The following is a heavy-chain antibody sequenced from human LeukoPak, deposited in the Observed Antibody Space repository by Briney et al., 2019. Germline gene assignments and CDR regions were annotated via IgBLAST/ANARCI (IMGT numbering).Heavy chain of an antibody. Sequence: SETLSLTCAVYGGSFSGYYWSWIRQPPGKGLEWIGEINHSGSTNYNPSLKSRVTIPVDTSKNQFSLKLSSVTAADTAVYYCARLYPYVSPLWDQGTLVTVSS. CDR2: INHSGST. V-gene: IGHV4-34*01. J-gene: IGHJ4*02. D-gene: IGHD3-16*01. CDR3: ARLYPYVSPL. CDR1: GGSFSGYY.